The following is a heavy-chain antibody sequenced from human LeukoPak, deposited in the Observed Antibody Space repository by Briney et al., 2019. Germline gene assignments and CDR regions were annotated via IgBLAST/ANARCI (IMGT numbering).Heavy chain of an antibody. CDR1: GFTFDDYA. CDR3: AKDREGSSWYPGYFDY. D-gene: IGHD6-13*01. Sequence: GGSLRLSCAASGFTFDDYAMHWVRQAPGKGLEWVSGISWNSGSIGYADSVKGRFTISRDNAKNSLYLQMNSLRAEDTALYYCAKDREGSSWYPGYFDYWGQGTLVTVSS. CDR2: ISWNSGSI. V-gene: IGHV3-9*01. J-gene: IGHJ4*02.